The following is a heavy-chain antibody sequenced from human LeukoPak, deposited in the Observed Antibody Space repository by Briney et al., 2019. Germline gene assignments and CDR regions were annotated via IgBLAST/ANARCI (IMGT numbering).Heavy chain of an antibody. CDR1: GFTFSSYA. D-gene: IGHD2-21*01. CDR2: ISVTGDMT. Sequence: HSGGSLRLSCAASGFTFSSYAMSWLRQTPQKGLEWVSGISVTGDMTYYTDSVKGRFTISRDNSRTTLYLQLSSLRSDDTAVYFCAKSHITRYPLQYYIDLWGQGAQVIVSS. J-gene: IGHJ4*02. CDR3: AKSHITRYPLQYYIDL. V-gene: IGHV3-23*01.